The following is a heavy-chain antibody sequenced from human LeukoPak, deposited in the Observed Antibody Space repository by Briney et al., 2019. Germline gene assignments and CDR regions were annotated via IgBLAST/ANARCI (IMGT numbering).Heavy chain of an antibody. V-gene: IGHV4-59*01. D-gene: IGHD4-11*01. CDR3: ARDVKDDYSTYYFDY. Sequence: SETLSLTCTVSGGSISSYYWSWIRQPPGKGLEWIGYIYYSGSTNYNPSLKSRVTISVDTSKNQFSLKLSSVTAADTAVYYCARDVKDDYSTYYFDYWGQGTLVTVSS. CDR2: IYYSGST. CDR1: GGSISSYY. J-gene: IGHJ4*02.